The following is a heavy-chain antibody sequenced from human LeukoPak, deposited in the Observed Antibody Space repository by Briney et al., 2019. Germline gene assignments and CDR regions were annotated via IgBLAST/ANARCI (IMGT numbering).Heavy chain of an antibody. CDR2: ISSSGSTI. Sequence: GGSLRLSCAASGFTFSDYYMSWIRQAPGKGLEWVSYISSSGSTIYYADSVKGRFTISRDNAKNSLYLQMNSLRAEDTAVYYCARGGYYDILTGYYNTAIDYWGQGTLVTVSS. V-gene: IGHV3-11*04. D-gene: IGHD3-9*01. CDR3: ARGGYYDILTGYYNTAIDY. J-gene: IGHJ4*02. CDR1: GFTFSDYY.